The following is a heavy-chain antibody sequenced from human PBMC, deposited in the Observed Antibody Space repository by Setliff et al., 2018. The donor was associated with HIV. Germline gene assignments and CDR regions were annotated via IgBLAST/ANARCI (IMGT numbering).Heavy chain of an antibody. CDR1: GVSISNGVYF. CDR3: ATEMAAIRQDAFDI. V-gene: IGHV4-31*03. D-gene: IGHD6-19*01. CDR2: IYYSGDT. J-gene: IGHJ3*02. Sequence: SETLSLTCSVSGVSISNGVYFWSWLRQHPGKGLEWVGYIYYSGDTYYNPSLKSRVTISVATSENRFSLTLNSVTAADTAVYYCATEMAAIRQDAFDIWGLGTRVTVSS.